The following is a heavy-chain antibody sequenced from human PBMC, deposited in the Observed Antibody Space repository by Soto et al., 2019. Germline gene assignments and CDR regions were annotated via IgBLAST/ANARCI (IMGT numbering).Heavy chain of an antibody. CDR2: INHSGST. V-gene: IGHV4-34*01. CDR3: ARRHRILGYTMDV. D-gene: IGHD1-1*01. CDR1: GGSFSGYY. Sequence: QVQLQQWGAGLLKPSETLSLTCAVYGGSFSGYYWSWIRQPPGKGLEWIGEINHSGSTNYNPSLKSRVTISVDTSKNQFSLKLSSVTAADTAVYYCARRHRILGYTMDVWGKGTTVTVSS. J-gene: IGHJ6*03.